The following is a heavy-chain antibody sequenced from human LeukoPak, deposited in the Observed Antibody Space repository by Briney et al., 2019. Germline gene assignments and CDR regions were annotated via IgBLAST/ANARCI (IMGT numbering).Heavy chain of an antibody. CDR1: EFIVSNNS. V-gene: IGHV3-53*01. Sequence: GGSLRLSCAASEFIVSNNSMNWVRQAPGQGLEWVSLVYNDGSTYYADSVKGRFTISRDNSKNTLYLQMNSLRAEDTAVYYCAKDVAAYRSDTFDIWGQGTMVTVSS. D-gene: IGHD6-6*01. J-gene: IGHJ3*02. CDR3: AKDVAAYRSDTFDI. CDR2: VYNDGST.